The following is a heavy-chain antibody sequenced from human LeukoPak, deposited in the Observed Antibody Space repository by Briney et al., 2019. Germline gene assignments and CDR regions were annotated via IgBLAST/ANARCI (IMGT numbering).Heavy chain of an antibody. CDR3: AKDRARNEYYFDY. CDR1: GFTFSSYG. CDR2: ISYDGSNK. D-gene: IGHD1-1*01. Sequence: GGSLRLSCAASGFTFSSYGMHWARQAPGKGLEWVAVISYDGSNKYYADSVKGRFTISRDSSKNTLYLQMNSLRAEDTAVYYCAKDRARNEYYFDYWGQGTLVTVSS. J-gene: IGHJ4*02. V-gene: IGHV3-30*18.